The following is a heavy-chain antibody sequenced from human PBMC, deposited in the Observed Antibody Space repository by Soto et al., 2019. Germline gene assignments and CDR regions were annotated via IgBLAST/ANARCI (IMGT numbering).Heavy chain of an antibody. D-gene: IGHD5-12*01. CDR3: ARGWVATMTFDY. Sequence: SETLSLTCAVFGGSSSSGGYSWIWIRQPPGKGVEWIGYIYHSGSTYYHPSLKSRVTIAVDRSKNQFSLKLSSVTAADTAVYYCARGWVATMTFDYWGQGTLVTVSS. CDR2: IYHSGST. CDR1: GGSSSSGGYS. V-gene: IGHV4-30-2*01. J-gene: IGHJ4*02.